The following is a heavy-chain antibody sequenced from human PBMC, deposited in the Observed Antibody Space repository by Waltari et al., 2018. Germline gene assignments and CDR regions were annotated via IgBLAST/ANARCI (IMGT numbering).Heavy chain of an antibody. V-gene: IGHV4-34*01. Sequence: QVKLQQWGSGLLKPAETLSLTCAVYGGSFSGYYWSWIRQPPGKGLEWIGNIKHSGISNYNPSLKSRVTISLDTSKNHFSLKLSSVTAADTAVYYCARRGGLQYQLKYKPFDPWGQGTLVTVSS. D-gene: IGHD2-2*01. J-gene: IGHJ5*02. CDR1: GGSFSGYY. CDR2: IKHSGIS. CDR3: ARRGGLQYQLKYKPFDP.